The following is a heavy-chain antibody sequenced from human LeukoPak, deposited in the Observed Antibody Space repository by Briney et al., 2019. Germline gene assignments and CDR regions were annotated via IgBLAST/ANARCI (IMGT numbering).Heavy chain of an antibody. D-gene: IGHD4-17*01. V-gene: IGHV4-39*01. Sequence: SETLSLTCTVSGGSISSSSYYWGWIRQPPGKGLEWIGSIYYSGSTYYNPSLKSRVTISVDTSKNQFALKLSSVTAADTAVYYCASPGFNYGDYPEWFDPWGQGTLVTVSS. CDR1: GGSISSSSYY. J-gene: IGHJ5*02. CDR3: ASPGFNYGDYPEWFDP. CDR2: IYYSGST.